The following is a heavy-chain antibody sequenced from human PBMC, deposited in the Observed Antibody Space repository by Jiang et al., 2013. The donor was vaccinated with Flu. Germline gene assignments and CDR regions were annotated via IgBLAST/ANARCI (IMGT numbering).Heavy chain of an antibody. CDR2: VHYSGST. CDR3: ARARAPEIAAYYFDY. J-gene: IGHJ4*02. CDR1: Y. V-gene: IGHV4-59*01. D-gene: IGHD6-25*01. Sequence: YWNWIRQAPGKGLEWIGYVHYSGSTDYSSSLKSRVSISVDTSKTRFSLELTSVTGADTAIYYCARARAPEIAAYYFDYWGQGTLVTVSS.